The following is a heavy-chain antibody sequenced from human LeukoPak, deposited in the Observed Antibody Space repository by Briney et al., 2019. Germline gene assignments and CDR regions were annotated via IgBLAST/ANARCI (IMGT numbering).Heavy chain of an antibody. J-gene: IGHJ4*02. CDR1: GLTFSTYS. CDR3: ARDDYYGSGSYYRAH. CDR2: ISSSSTYI. D-gene: IGHD3-10*01. Sequence: PGGSLSLSCAPSGLTFSTYSMNWVRQAPGKGLEWVSSISSSSTYIYYADSVKGRFTISRDNAKNSLYLQMNSLRAEDTAVYYCARDDYYGSGSYYRAHWGQGTLVTVSS. V-gene: IGHV3-21*01.